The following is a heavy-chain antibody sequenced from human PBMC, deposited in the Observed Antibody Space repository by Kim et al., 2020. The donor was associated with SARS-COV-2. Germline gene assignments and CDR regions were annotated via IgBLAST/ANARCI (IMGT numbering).Heavy chain of an antibody. CDR2: IYYSGST. D-gene: IGHD4-17*01. CDR3: ARRRGGDYELVDY. J-gene: IGHJ4*02. CDR1: GGSISSGGYY. V-gene: IGHV4-31*03. Sequence: SETLSLTCTVSGGSISSGGYYWSWIRQHPGKGLEWIGYIYYSGSTYYNPSLKSRVTISVDTSKNQFSLKLSSVTAADTAVYYCARRRGGDYELVDYWGQGTLVTVSS.